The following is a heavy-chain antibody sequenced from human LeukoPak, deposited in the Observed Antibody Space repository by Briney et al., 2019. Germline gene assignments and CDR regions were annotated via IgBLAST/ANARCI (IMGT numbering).Heavy chain of an antibody. CDR1: GLTFSRYG. Sequence: GGSLRLSCAASGLTFSRYGMTWVRQAPGKGLEWVSGIRANGAATYYAQFVEGRFSISRDNSKNTLYLQMNSLRAEDTAVYYCAKAVVIVPTATPFDYWGQGTLVTVSS. D-gene: IGHD2-2*01. CDR3: AKAVVIVPTATPFDY. J-gene: IGHJ4*02. CDR2: IRANGAAT. V-gene: IGHV3-23*01.